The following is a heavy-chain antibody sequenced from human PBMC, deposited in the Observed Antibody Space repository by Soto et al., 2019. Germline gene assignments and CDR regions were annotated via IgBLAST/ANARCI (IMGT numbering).Heavy chain of an antibody. Sequence: PSETMSLTCTVSGGSISSGDYYWSWIRQPPGKGLEWIGYIYYSGSTYYNPSLKSRVTISVDTSKNQFSLKLSSVTAADTAVYYCARVTTVNAIDYWGQGTLVTVSS. V-gene: IGHV4-30-4*01. J-gene: IGHJ4*02. CDR1: GGSISSGDYY. CDR3: ARVTTVNAIDY. D-gene: IGHD4-4*01. CDR2: IYYSGST.